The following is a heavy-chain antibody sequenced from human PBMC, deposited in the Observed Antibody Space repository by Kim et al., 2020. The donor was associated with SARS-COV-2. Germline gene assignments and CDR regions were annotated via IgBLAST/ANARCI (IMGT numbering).Heavy chain of an antibody. J-gene: IGHJ4*02. CDR2: T. Sequence: TNYNPSLKSRVTISVDKSKNQFSLKLSSVTAADTAVYYCARADNSGSLDYWGQGTLVTVSS. CDR3: ARADNSGSLDY. D-gene: IGHD3-10*01. V-gene: IGHV4-4*02.